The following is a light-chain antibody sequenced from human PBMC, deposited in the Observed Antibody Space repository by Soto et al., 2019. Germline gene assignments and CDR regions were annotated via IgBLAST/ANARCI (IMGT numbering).Light chain of an antibody. V-gene: IGLV1-40*01. CDR1: SSNIGAGYY. J-gene: IGLJ3*02. Sequence: QSVLTQPPSVSGAPGQRVTISCTGSSSNIGAGYYVHWYQQLPGTAPKLLIYGNSNRPSGVPDRFAGSKSGTSASLAITGLQAEDEADYYCQSYDSSGSGRVFGGGTQLTV. CDR2: GNS. CDR3: QSYDSSGSGRV.